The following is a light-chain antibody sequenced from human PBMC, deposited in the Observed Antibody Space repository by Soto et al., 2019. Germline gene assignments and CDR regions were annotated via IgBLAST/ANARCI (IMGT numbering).Light chain of an antibody. CDR2: GNS. V-gene: IGLV1-40*01. J-gene: IGLJ2*01. CDR3: QSYDSSLSVG. CDR1: SSNIGAGYD. Sequence: QSVLTQPPSVSGAPGQRVTISCTGSSSNIGAGYDVHWYQQLPGTAPKLLIYGNSNRPSGVPDRFSGSKSGTSASLAITGLQAEDEADYYCQSYDSSLSVGFGGGTK.